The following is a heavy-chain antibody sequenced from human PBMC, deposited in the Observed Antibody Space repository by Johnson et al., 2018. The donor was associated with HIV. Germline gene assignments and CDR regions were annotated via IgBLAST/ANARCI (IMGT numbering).Heavy chain of an antibody. V-gene: IGHV3-11*01. J-gene: IGHJ3*01. CDR1: EFILSDYY. CDR2: INWNGGSP. CDR3: ARVLIATTPSYSSSWYSSSAFDV. D-gene: IGHD6-13*01. Sequence: QVQLVESGGDLVKPGGSLRLSCGASEFILSDYYISWVRQAPEKGLEWISYINWNGGSPGYADSVRGRFTISRDNAKKSLYLQMNSLRAEDTALYYCARVLIATTPSYSSSWYSSSAFDVWGQGTMVTVSS.